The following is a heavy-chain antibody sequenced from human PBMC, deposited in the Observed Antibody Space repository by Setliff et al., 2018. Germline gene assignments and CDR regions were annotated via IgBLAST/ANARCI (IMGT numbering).Heavy chain of an antibody. V-gene: IGHV4-34*01. J-gene: IGHJ6*03. CDR3: ARAISGWYSAHYYYMDV. Sequence: PSETLSLTCGVYGGSFRGYYWSWIRQPPGKGLEWIGEINHSGSTNYNPSLKSRVTISVDTSKNQFSLKLSSVTAADTAVYYCARAISGWYSAHYYYMDVWGKGTTVTVSS. CDR1: GGSFRGYY. CDR2: INHSGST. D-gene: IGHD6-19*01.